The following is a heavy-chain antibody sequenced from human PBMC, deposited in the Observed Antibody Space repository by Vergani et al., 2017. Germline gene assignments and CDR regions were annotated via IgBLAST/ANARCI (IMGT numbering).Heavy chain of an antibody. CDR3: VRSSTSCRPFDY. CDR2: ISGGGGST. Sequence: EVQLLESGGGLVQPGGSLRLSCAASGFTFSSYAMSWVRPAPGKGLEWVSAISGGGGSTYYADAVKGRFTISRDNSKNTLYLQMNSLRAEDTAVYYCVRSSTSCRPFDYWGQGTLVTVSS. J-gene: IGHJ4*02. CDR1: GFTFSSYA. D-gene: IGHD2-2*01. V-gene: IGHV3-23*01.